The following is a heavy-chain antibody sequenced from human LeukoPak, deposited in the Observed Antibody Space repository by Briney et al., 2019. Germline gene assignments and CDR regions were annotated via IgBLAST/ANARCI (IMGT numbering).Heavy chain of an antibody. V-gene: IGHV4-31*03. CDR3: AREVVVVPAAIGGSGFDP. D-gene: IGHD2-2*01. CDR1: GGSISSGGYY. CDR2: IYYSGST. J-gene: IGHJ5*02. Sequence: SETLSLTCTVSGGSISSGGYYWSWIRQHPGKGLEWIGYIYYSGSTYYNPSLKSRVTISVDTSKNQFSLKLSSVTAADTAVYCCAREVVVVPAAIGGSGFDPWGQGTLVTVSS.